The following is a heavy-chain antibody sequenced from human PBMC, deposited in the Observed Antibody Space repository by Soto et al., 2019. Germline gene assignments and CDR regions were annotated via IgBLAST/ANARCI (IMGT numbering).Heavy chain of an antibody. Sequence: PAETLSLTFVVSNFSISSVYYWGWIRQSPGNGLEWIASIYRSGTTSYNPSLKIRFTISVDPSKNQFSLMLTAVTAADTAVYYCARTHSGSYYSVFNXWGRGSLVTVSX. J-gene: IGHJ4*02. CDR3: ARTHSGSYYSVFNX. D-gene: IGHD1-26*01. CDR1: NFSISSVYY. CDR2: IYRSGTT. V-gene: IGHV4-38-2*01.